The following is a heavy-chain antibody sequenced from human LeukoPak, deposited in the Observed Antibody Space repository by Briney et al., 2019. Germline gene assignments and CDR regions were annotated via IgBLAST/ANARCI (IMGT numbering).Heavy chain of an antibody. D-gene: IGHD6-19*01. CDR3: ARDLIAVAGRGFDY. CDR2: ICTSGST. J-gene: IGHJ4*02. V-gene: IGHV4-4*07. Sequence: SETLSLTCTVSGGSISSYYWSWIRQPAGKGLEWIGRICTSGSTNYNPSLKSRVTMSVDTSKNQFSLKLSSVTAADTAVYYCARDLIAVAGRGFDYWGQGTLVTVSS. CDR1: GGSISSYY.